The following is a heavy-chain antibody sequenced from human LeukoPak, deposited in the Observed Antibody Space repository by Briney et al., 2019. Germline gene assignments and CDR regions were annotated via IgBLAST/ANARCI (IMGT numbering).Heavy chain of an antibody. J-gene: IGHJ6*02. Sequence: ASVKVSCKASGYTFTSYDINWVRQATGQGLEWMGWMNPNSGNTGYAQKFQGRVTMTRNTSISTAYMELSSLRSEDTAVYYCARFRATMVRGVIVYYYGMDVWGQGTTVTVSS. D-gene: IGHD3-10*01. CDR2: MNPNSGNT. CDR1: GYTFTSYD. V-gene: IGHV1-8*01. CDR3: ARFRATMVRGVIVYYYGMDV.